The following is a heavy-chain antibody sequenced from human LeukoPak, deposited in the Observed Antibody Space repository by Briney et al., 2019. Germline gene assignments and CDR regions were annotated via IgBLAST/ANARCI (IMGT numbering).Heavy chain of an antibody. CDR1: GVSLSSYY. V-gene: IGHV4-59*01. Sequence: SETLSLTCTVSGVSLSSYYWTWIRQPPGKGLEWIGYIYYTGSTSYNPSLKSRVTISVQTSKNQFSLKLSSVTAADTAVYYCAREGRLYGMDVWGQGTTVTVSS. D-gene: IGHD2-15*01. J-gene: IGHJ6*02. CDR3: AREGRLYGMDV. CDR2: IYYTGST.